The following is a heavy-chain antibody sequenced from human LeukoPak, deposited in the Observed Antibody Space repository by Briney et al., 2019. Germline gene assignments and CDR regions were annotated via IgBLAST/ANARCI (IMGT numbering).Heavy chain of an antibody. CDR3: VKDDYCSIPRCVIDSLVV. D-gene: IGHD4-11*01. V-gene: IGHV3-23*01. CDR2: ITRSGQNT. CDR1: GFPSGDFD. J-gene: IGHJ3*01. Sequence: GGSLRLSCAASGFPSGDFDMTWVRQAPGGGLQWVSNITRSGQNTYYADSVKGRFTISRHHYKPIFYLQMNSLRAEDTAMYYCVKDDYCSIPRCVIDSLVVWGQGTVVTVSS.